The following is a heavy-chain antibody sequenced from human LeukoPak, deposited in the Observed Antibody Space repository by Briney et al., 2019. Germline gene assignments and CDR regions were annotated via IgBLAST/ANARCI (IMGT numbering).Heavy chain of an antibody. CDR1: GDSA. D-gene: IGHD1-20*01. J-gene: IGHJ4*02. Sequence: GGSLRLSCTVSGDSAMSWVRQAPGKGPEWVSSISDSGHRTYYSNSVRGRFTISRDNSKKTLYLQMNSLRAEDTAVYYCAEGNPVVIITAAEILFDYWGQGTLVTVSS. V-gene: IGHV3-23*01. CDR2: ISDSGHRT. CDR3: AEGNPVVIITAAEILFDY.